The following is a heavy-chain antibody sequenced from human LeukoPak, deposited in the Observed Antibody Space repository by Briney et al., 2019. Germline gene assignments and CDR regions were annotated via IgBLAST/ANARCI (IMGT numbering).Heavy chain of an antibody. J-gene: IGHJ5*02. Sequence: SQTLSLTCAISGDSLSSNSAAWNWLRQSPSRGLEWLGRTYYRSKLYYDYAISLKSQITINPDTSKNQFSLQLNSMTPEDTALYYCARDGSKGRSSTWYEGFDPWGQGTLVTVSS. CDR2: TYYRSKLYY. D-gene: IGHD6-13*01. CDR3: ARDGSKGRSSTWYEGFDP. V-gene: IGHV6-1*01. CDR1: GDSLSSNSAA.